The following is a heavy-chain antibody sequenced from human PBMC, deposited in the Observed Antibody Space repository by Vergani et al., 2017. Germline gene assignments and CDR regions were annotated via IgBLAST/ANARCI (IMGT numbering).Heavy chain of an antibody. CDR3: ARLGGEGAVGY. CDR1: GGSISSSSYY. V-gene: IGHV4-39*01. CDR2: IYYSGST. J-gene: IGHJ4*02. D-gene: IGHD3-16*01. Sequence: QLQLQESGPGLVKPSETLSLTCTVSGGSISSSSYYWGWIRQPPGKGLEWVGSIYYSGSTYYNPSLKSRVTISVDTSKNQFSLKLSSGTAADTAVYYCARLGGEGAVGYWGQGTLVTVSS.